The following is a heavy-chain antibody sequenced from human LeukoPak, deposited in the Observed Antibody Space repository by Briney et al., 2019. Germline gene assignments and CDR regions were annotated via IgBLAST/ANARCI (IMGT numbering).Heavy chain of an antibody. CDR2: INPSGGST. CDR3: ARDIRGYSGYDYGPDY. D-gene: IGHD5-12*01. Sequence: ASVKVSCKASQSEYSFTSYYINWVRQAPGQGLEWMGIINPSGGSTSYAQKFQGRVTMTRDTSTSTVYMELSSLRSEDTAVYYCARDIRGYSGYDYGPDYWGQGTLVTVSS. J-gene: IGHJ4*02. V-gene: IGHV1-46*01. CDR1: QSEYSFTSYY.